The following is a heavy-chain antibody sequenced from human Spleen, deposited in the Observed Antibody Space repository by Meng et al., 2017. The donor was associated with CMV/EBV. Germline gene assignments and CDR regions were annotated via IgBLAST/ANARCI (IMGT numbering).Heavy chain of an antibody. Sequence: GVLKISCAASGFTFDDYTMHWVRQAPGKGLEWVSLISWDGGSTYYADSVKGRFTISRDNSKNSLYLQMNSLRTEDTALYYCAKDSREGYYFDYWGQGTLVTVSS. CDR1: GFTFDDYT. D-gene: IGHD1-26*01. CDR3: AKDSREGYYFDY. J-gene: IGHJ4*02. CDR2: ISWDGGST. V-gene: IGHV3-43*01.